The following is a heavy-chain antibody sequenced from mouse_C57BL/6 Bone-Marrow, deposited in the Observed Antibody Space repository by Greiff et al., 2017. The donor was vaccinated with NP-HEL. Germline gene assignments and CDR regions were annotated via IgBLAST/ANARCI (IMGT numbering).Heavy chain of an antibody. CDR1: GYTFTSYG. D-gene: IGHD1-1*01. J-gene: IGHJ4*01. CDR2: IYPRSGNT. Sequence: VKLVESGAELARPGASVKLSCKASGYTFTSYGISWVKQRTGQGLEWIGEIYPRSGNTYYNEKFKGKATLTADKSSSKAYMELRSLTSEDSAVYFCARNFPLFSMDYWGQGTSVTVSS. CDR3: ARNFPLFSMDY. V-gene: IGHV1-81*01.